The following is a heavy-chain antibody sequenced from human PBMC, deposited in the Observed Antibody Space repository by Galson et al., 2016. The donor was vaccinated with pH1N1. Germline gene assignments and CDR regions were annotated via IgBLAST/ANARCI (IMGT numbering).Heavy chain of an antibody. CDR2: ILYDGTNE. CDR1: GFTFTSYA. D-gene: IGHD5-12*01. CDR3: ARDNEYSGHEGCN. J-gene: IGHJ4*02. Sequence: SLRLSCAASGFTFTSYAMHWVRQAPGKGLEWVAVILYDGTNEYYADSVKGRFTISRNKTQSTVYLQMNSLRTEDTAVYYCARDNEYSGHEGCNWAQGTLVIVSS. V-gene: IGHV3-30*04.